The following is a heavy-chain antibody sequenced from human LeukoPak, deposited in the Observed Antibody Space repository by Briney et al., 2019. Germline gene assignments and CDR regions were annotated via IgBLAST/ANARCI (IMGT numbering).Heavy chain of an antibody. CDR1: GGTFSNHV. Sequence: ASVKVSCKASGGTFSNHVMTWVRQAPGQGLEWMGGIISAFGPANYAQKFQGRVTITADESINTAYMELSSLRSEDTAVYYCARGVVPAAITSWFDPWGQGTLVIVSS. CDR3: ARGVVPAAITSWFDP. CDR2: IISAFGPA. V-gene: IGHV1-69*13. D-gene: IGHD2-2*01. J-gene: IGHJ5*02.